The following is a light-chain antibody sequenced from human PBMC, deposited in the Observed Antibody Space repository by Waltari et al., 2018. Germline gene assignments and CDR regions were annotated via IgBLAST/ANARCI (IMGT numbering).Light chain of an antibody. J-gene: IGKJ1*01. CDR3: QQYNNYPWT. V-gene: IGKV1-5*03. CDR1: QSISDS. CDR2: RAS. Sequence: DVQMTQSPSTLSASVGDRVTITCRASQSISDSLAWYQQKPGKVPNLLISRASRLESGVPSRFSGSRSGAEFTLSISSLQPDDFATYYCQQYNNYPWTFGQGTNVEIK.